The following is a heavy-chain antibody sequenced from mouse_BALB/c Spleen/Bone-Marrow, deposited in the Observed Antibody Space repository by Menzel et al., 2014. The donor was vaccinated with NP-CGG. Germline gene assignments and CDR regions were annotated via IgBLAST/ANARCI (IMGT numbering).Heavy chain of an antibody. CDR3: AVYXYGISSFVY. V-gene: IGHV14-3*02. D-gene: IGHD1-1*01. CDR2: IDPANGNT. CDR1: GFNIKDTY. J-gene: IGHJ3*01. Sequence: EVQLQQSGAELVKPGASVKLSCTASGFNIKDTYMHWVKQRPEQGLEWIGRIDPANGNTKYDPKFQGKATITADTSSNTAYLQLSSLTSEDTAVXXXAVYXYGISSFVYWGQGTLVTVSA.